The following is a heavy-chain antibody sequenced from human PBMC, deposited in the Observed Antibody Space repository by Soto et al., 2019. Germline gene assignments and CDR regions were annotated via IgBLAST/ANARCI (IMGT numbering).Heavy chain of an antibody. Sequence: QLQLQESGPGLVKPSETLSLTCTVSGGSITSGNYFWGWIRQPPGKGLEWIGSIFYTGSTYYNPSLNSRVTISVDTSKNQFSLNLSSVTAADTAVYYCARGRGYYDFWSGYYNFDLWGLGTLVTVSS. D-gene: IGHD3-3*01. CDR3: ARGRGYYDFWSGYYNFDL. V-gene: IGHV4-39*01. J-gene: IGHJ4*02. CDR1: GGSITSGNYF. CDR2: IFYTGST.